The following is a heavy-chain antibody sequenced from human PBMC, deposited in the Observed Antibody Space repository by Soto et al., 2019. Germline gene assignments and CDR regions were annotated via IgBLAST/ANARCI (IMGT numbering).Heavy chain of an antibody. Sequence: GGSLRLSCAASGFTFSSYAMSWVRQAPGKGLEWVSAISGSGGSTYYADSVKGRFTISRDNSKNTLYLQMNSLRAEDTAVYYCAKDQRKALQYYYYYGMDVWGQGTTVTVSS. CDR1: GFTFSSYA. D-gene: IGHD2-15*01. CDR3: AKDQRKALQYYYYYGMDV. V-gene: IGHV3-23*01. J-gene: IGHJ6*02. CDR2: ISGSGGST.